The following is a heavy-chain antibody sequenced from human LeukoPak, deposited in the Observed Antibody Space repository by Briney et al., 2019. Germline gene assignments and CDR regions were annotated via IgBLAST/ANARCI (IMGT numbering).Heavy chain of an antibody. CDR1: GGSFSGYY. J-gene: IGHJ4*02. V-gene: IGHV4-59*08. D-gene: IGHD4-17*01. Sequence: SETLSLTCAVYGGSFSGYYWSWIRQPPGKGLEWIGYIYYSGSTNYNPSLKSRVTISVDTSKNQFSLKLSSVTAADTAVYYCAGAYGDSTFDYWGQGTLVTVSS. CDR3: AGAYGDSTFDY. CDR2: IYYSGST.